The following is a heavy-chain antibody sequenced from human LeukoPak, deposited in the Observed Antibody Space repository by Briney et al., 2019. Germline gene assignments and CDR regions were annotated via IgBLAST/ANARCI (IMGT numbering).Heavy chain of an antibody. V-gene: IGHV3-21*01. Sequence: GGSLRLSCAASGFTFSSYAMSWVRQAPGKGLEWVSSISSSSSYIYYADSVKGRFTISRDNAKNSLYLQMNSLRAEDTAVYYCAKGPSYYDFWSGCDYWGQGTLVTVSS. CDR3: AKGPSYYDFWSGCDY. CDR2: ISSSSSYI. D-gene: IGHD3-3*01. CDR1: GFTFSSYA. J-gene: IGHJ4*02.